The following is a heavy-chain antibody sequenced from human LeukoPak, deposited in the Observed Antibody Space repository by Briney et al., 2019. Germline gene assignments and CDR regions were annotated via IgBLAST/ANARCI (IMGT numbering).Heavy chain of an antibody. CDR2: INPNSGGT. CDR1: GYIFTGYY. V-gene: IGHV1-2*02. CDR3: ARAFYNWNDVGAFDI. D-gene: IGHD1-1*01. Sequence: ASVKVSCKASGYIFTGYYMHWVRQAPGQGLEWMGWINPNSGGTNYAQKFQGRVTMTRDTSISTAYMELSRLRSDDTAVYYCARAFYNWNDVGAFDIWGQGTMVTVSS. J-gene: IGHJ3*02.